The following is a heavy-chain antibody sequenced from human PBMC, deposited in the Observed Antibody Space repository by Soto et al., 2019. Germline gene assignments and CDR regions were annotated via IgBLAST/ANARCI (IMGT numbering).Heavy chain of an antibody. CDR3: SRGDRGAFDL. Sequence: EVQLVESGGGLVRPGGSLRLSCAASGFTFSYYWMHWVRQAPGKGQVWVSRIHSDGSSKTYADFVKGRFIIYRDNARNTVDLQMNSVRVEDTAVYYCSRGDRGAFDLWGQGTVVTVSS. V-gene: IGHV3-74*01. D-gene: IGHD1-26*01. J-gene: IGHJ3*01. CDR2: IHSDGSSK. CDR1: GFTFSYYW.